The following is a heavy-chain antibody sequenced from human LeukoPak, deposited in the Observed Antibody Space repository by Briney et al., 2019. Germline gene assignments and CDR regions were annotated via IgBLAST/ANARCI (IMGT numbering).Heavy chain of an antibody. CDR2: IYYDGSN. D-gene: IGHD5-12*01. CDR3: ASLSGYDRFDY. V-gene: IGHV4-39*07. J-gene: IGHJ4*02. Sequence: PSETLSLTCTVSGGSISSSSYYWGWIRQPPGKGLEWIGYIYYDGSNNHNPSLKSRVTLSIDTSKNQFSLKLSSVTAADTAVYYCASLSGYDRFDYWGQGTLVTVSS. CDR1: GGSISSSSYY.